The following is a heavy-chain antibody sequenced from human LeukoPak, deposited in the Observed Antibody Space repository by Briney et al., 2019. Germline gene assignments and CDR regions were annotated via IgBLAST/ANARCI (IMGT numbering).Heavy chain of an antibody. V-gene: IGHV3-66*01. CDR3: GRVGDGYNDNY. J-gene: IGHJ4*02. Sequence: GGSLRLSCAASGFTVSNDYMGWVRQAPEKGLEWVSLISSGGSTYYADSLKGRFTISRDNSKNTLYLQMNSLRAEDTAVYYCGRVGDGYNDNYWGQRTLVTVSS. CDR2: ISSGGST. D-gene: IGHD5-24*01. CDR1: GFTVSNDY.